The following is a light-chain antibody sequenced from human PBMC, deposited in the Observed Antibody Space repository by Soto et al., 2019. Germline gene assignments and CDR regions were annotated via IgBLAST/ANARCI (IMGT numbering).Light chain of an antibody. J-gene: IGKJ1*01. CDR3: LQYSSHSWT. V-gene: IGKV1-5*01. CDR1: QSISNR. CDR2: DAS. Sequence: DIQMTQSPSTLSASVGDRVTITCRASQSISNRLAWYQQKPGKAPKVLIYDASSLKSGVPSRFSGSGSGTEFTLTISGLQPDDVATYYCLQYSSHSWTFGQGTKVDIK.